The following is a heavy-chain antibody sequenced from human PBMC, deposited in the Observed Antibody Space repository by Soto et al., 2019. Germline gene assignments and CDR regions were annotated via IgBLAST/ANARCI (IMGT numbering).Heavy chain of an antibody. D-gene: IGHD4-17*01. V-gene: IGHV1-18*04. CDR1: GYSFSDFG. J-gene: IGHJ4*02. Sequence: QVHLVQSGGELKKPGASVKVSCKASGYSFSDFGITWVRQAPGQGLESRGWISGKNGNTNYAQKVQCSVTLTAATSTSTAYMEIRALTADDTGLYYCARSDYYEDTGTFENWGQGTPVTVSS. CDR3: ARSDYYEDTGTFEN. CDR2: ISGKNGNT.